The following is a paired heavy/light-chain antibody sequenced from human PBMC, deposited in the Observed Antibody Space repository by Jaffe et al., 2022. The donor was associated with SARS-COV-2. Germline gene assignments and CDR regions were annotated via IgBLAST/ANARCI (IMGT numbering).Heavy chain of an antibody. V-gene: IGHV4-39*01. CDR1: GGSISNGSYY. J-gene: IGHJ4*02. D-gene: IGHD2-2*01. CDR3: ARLGRAAAATMQWKFDY. Sequence: QLQLQESGPGLVKPSETLSLTCTVSGGSISNGSYYWAWIRQPPGKGLEWIGTVYYNGITYYNPFLKSRVTISVDTSKNQFSLKLTSVTAADTAAYYCARLGRAAAATMQWKFDYWGQGTLVTVSS. CDR2: VYYNGIT.
Light chain of an antibody. CDR3: QSYDISLSGFYV. V-gene: IGLV1-40*01. CDR2: LNS. CDR1: SSNIGASYD. J-gene: IGLJ1*01. Sequence: QSVLTQPPSVSGAPGQRVTISCTGSSSNIGASYDVHWYQQLPGTAPRLLIYLNSNRPSGVPDRFSGSKSGTSASLAISGLQAEDEADYYCQSYDISLSGFYVFGTGTRVTVL.